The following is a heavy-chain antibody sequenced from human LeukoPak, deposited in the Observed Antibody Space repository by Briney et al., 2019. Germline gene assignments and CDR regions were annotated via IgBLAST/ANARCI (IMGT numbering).Heavy chain of an antibody. CDR3: ATGYSSGWYFYFQH. CDR1: GFTFSSYA. V-gene: IGHV3-30*04. D-gene: IGHD6-19*01. Sequence: GGSLTLSCAASGFTFSSYAMHWVRQAPGKGLEWVAVISYDGINKYYAVSVKGRFTISRDNSKNTLYLQMNSLRAEDTAVYYCATGYSSGWYFYFQHWGQGSLVSVSS. J-gene: IGHJ1*01. CDR2: ISYDGINK.